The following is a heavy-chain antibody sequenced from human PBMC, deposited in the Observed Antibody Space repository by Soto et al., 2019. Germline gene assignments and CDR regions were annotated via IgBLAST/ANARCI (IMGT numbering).Heavy chain of an antibody. J-gene: IGHJ6*02. V-gene: IGHV3-30*18. CDR1: GFTFSSYG. CDR2: ISYDGSNK. CDR3: AKTSITRGRYYYGMDV. Sequence: PGGSLRLSCAASGFTFSSYGMHWVRQAPGKGLEWVAVISYDGSNKYYADSVKGRFTISRDNSKNTLYLQMNSLRAEDTAVYYCAKTSITRGRYYYGMDVWGQGTTVTVSS. D-gene: IGHD3-10*01.